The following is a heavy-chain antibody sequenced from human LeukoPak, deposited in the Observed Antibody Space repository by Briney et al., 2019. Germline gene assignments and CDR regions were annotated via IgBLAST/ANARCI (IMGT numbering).Heavy chain of an antibody. CDR2: ISAYNGNT. V-gene: IGHV1-18*01. CDR1: GYTFTSYG. Sequence: ASVNVSCTASGYTFTSYGISWVRQAPGQGLEWMGWISAYNGNTNYAQKLQGRVTMTTDTSTSTAYMELSSLRSEDTAVYYCATGSSSGWFDPWGQGTLVTVSS. CDR3: ATGSSSGWFDP. J-gene: IGHJ5*02. D-gene: IGHD6-6*01.